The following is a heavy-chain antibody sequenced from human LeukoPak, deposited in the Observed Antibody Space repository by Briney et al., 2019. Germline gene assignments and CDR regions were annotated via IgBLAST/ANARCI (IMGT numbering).Heavy chain of an antibody. J-gene: IGHJ4*01. CDR2: INCDGGST. D-gene: IGHD6-13*01. CDR3: AKDLGKVIAAAGTSGFDT. V-gene: IGHV3-43*01. CDR1: GFSFDDYT. Sequence: GGSLRLSCAASGFSFDDYTMHWVRQRPGKGLEWVSLINCDGGSTYYADSVKGRFIISRDTSKNSLYLQMHSLRADDTAFYYCAKDLGKVIAAAGTSGFDTWGRGTLVTASS.